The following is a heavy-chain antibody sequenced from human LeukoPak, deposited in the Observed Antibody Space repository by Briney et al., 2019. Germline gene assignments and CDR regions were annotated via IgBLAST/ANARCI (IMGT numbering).Heavy chain of an antibody. CDR2: IKGKTDGGTT. J-gene: IGHJ4*02. V-gene: IGHV3-15*01. CDR3: SGGLRSGRGSY. Sequence: GGSLRLSCAASGFTFSNAWMSWVRQAPGKGLEWVGRIKGKTDGGTTDYAAPVKGRFTISRDDSKNTLYLQMNSLKTEDTAVYYCSGGLRSGRGSYWGQGTLVTVSS. CDR1: GFTFSNAW. D-gene: IGHD5-12*01.